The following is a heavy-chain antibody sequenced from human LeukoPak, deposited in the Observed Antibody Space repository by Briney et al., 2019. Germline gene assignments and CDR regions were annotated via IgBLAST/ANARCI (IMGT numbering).Heavy chain of an antibody. D-gene: IGHD5-12*01. Sequence: SGGSLRLSCAASGFTFSSYWMSWVRQAPGKGLEWVSYISASGTNINYADSVRGRFTISRDIAKNSVYLQMNSLRVEDTAVYFCARDEGGIPVSGYYYYYGMDVWGQGTTVTVSS. CDR1: GFTFSSYW. V-gene: IGHV3-48*01. CDR2: ISASGTNI. CDR3: ARDEGGIPVSGYYYYYGMDV. J-gene: IGHJ6*02.